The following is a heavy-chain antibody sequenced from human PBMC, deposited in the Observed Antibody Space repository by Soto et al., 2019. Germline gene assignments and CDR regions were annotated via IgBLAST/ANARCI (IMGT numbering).Heavy chain of an antibody. CDR2: IRSKPNTDAT. D-gene: IGHD2-15*01. Sequence: EVQLVESGGGWVQPGWSLKLSCAASGFTFSDSAMHWVRQASGKGLAWVGRIRSKPNTDATAYAASVKGRFTISRDDSKNTAYLQMNSLKTEDTAVYYCTRHVDCSGGSCYSGYYYYMDVWGKGTTVTVSS. CDR1: GFTFSDSA. V-gene: IGHV3-73*01. CDR3: TRHVDCSGGSCYSGYYYYMDV. J-gene: IGHJ6*03.